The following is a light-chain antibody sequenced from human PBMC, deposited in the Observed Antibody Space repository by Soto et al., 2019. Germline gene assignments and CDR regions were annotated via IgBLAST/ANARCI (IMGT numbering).Light chain of an antibody. CDR2: DAS. J-gene: IGKJ1*01. Sequence: DIQMTQSPSTLSASVGDTVTITCRASQSISTWLAWYQHKPGEAPRLLIFDASNLENGVPSRFSGSGSGTDFTLTISSLQPDDFATYYCQQYNSYSTFGQGTKVDIK. CDR3: QQYNSYST. CDR1: QSISTW. V-gene: IGKV1-5*01.